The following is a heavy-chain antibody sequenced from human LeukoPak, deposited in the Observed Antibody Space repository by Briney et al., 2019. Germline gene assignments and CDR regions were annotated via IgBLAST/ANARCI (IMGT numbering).Heavy chain of an antibody. CDR3: ASGYCSSTSCLYYFDY. D-gene: IGHD2-2*01. CDR1: GYTFTSYG. Sequence: ASVKVSCKASGYTFTSYGINWVRQAPGQGLEWMGWITAYNGNTNYSQKLQGRVTLTTDTSTNTAYMELRSLRSEDTAVYYCASGYCSSTSCLYYFDYWGQGTLVTVSS. J-gene: IGHJ4*02. CDR2: ITAYNGNT. V-gene: IGHV1-18*01.